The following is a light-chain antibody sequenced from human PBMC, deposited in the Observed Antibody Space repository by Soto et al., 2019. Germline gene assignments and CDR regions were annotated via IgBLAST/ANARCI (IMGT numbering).Light chain of an antibody. CDR3: QQSYSSPQT. V-gene: IGKV1-39*01. J-gene: IGKJ1*01. Sequence: DIQMTQSPSSLSASVGYRVTITCRASQSIDTYLNWYQQKPGKAPKLLIYAASSLLGGVPSRFSGSGSGTDFTLTISSLQPEDFAIYYCQQSYSSPQTFGQGAKVDIK. CDR1: QSIDTY. CDR2: AAS.